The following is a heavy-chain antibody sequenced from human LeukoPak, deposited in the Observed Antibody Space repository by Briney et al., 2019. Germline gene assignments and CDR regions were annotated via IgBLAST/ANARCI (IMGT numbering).Heavy chain of an antibody. CDR2: INHSGST. J-gene: IGHJ4*02. CDR1: GGSFSGYY. V-gene: IGHV4-34*10. CDR3: ARSGSYSGPYVY. D-gene: IGHD1-26*01. Sequence: SETLSLTCAVYGGSFSGYYWSWIRQPPGKGLEWIGEINHSGSTNYNPSLKSRITMSVDTSKNQFSLKLSSVTAADTAVYYCARSGSYSGPYVYWGQGTVVTVSS.